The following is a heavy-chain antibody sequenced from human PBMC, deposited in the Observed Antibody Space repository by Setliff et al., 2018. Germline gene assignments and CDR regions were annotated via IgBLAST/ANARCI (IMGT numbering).Heavy chain of an antibody. Sequence: NPSETLSLTCTVSGGSIRSSYYYWGWIRQPPGKGLEWIGSIYYNGSTHFNPSLKSRVAISVDSSKNLLSLRVNSVTATDTAVYYCARPLEESFGGVRDSDAFDVWGQGTMVTV. CDR1: GGSIRSSYYY. CDR3: ARPLEESFGGVRDSDAFDV. D-gene: IGHD3-16*01. CDR2: IYYNGST. J-gene: IGHJ3*01. V-gene: IGHV4-39*01.